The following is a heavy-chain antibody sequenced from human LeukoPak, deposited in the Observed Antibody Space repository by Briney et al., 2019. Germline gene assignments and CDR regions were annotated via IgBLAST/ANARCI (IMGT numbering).Heavy chain of an antibody. D-gene: IGHD2-2*01. J-gene: IGHJ4*02. V-gene: IGHV3-21*01. CDR3: ARGRGCSSTGCYPDY. Sequence: GGSLRLSCAASGFTFSGYSMNWVRQAPGKGLEWVSSISSSSSDIYYAGSVKGRFTISRDNAKNSLFLQMNSLRAEDTAVHYCARGRGCSSTGCYPDYWGQGTLVTVSS. CDR1: GFTFSGYS. CDR2: ISSSSSDI.